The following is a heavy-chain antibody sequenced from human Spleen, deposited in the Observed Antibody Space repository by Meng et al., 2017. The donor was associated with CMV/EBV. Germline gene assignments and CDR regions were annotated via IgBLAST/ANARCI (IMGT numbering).Heavy chain of an antibody. CDR3: ARSPRGVVLPPSNFYFDL. V-gene: IGHV4-61*01. D-gene: IGHD2-15*01. J-gene: IGHJ2*01. CDR2: IYSSGST. CDR1: GDSVSSRRYY. Sequence: GSLRLSCTVSGDSVSSRRYYWSWIRQPPGKGLEWIANIYSSGSTDYNPSLRSRLTRSLDTSKNQISLKVTSVTAADTAVYYCARSPRGVVLPPSNFYFDLWGRGTLVTVS.